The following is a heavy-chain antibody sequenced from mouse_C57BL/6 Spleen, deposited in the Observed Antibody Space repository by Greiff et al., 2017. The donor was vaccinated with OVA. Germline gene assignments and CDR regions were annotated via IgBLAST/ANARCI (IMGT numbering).Heavy chain of an antibody. J-gene: IGHJ3*01. D-gene: IGHD1-1*01. CDR1: GYTFTDYE. CDR3: TKGTGTTVVDWFAY. CDR2: IDPETGGT. Sequence: QVQLQQSGAELVRPGASVTLSCKASGYTFTDYEMHWVKQTPVHGLEWIGAIDPETGGTAYNQKFKGKAILTADKSSSTAYMELRSLTSEDSAVYYGTKGTGTTVVDWFAYWGQGTLVTVSA. V-gene: IGHV1-15*01.